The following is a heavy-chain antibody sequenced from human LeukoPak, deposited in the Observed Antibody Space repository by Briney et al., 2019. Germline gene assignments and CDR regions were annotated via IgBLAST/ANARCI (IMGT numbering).Heavy chain of an antibody. CDR1: GGSIRNYY. D-gene: IGHD1-26*01. V-gene: IGHV4-4*07. CDR2: IHSSGST. J-gene: IGHJ3*02. Sequence: SETLSLTCSVSGGSIRNYYWNWIRQSAGRGLELIGRIHSSGSTNYNPSLKSRVTMSVDTSKNQFSLKLTSVTAADTAVYYRTRGAVGSTPHAAFDIWGQGTMVTVSS. CDR3: TRGAVGSTPHAAFDI.